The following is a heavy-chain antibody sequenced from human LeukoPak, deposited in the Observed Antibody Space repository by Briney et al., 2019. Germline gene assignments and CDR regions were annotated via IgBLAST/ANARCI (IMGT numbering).Heavy chain of an antibody. Sequence: GGSLRHSCAASGFTFSSYAMSWVRQAPGKGLEWVSAISGSGGSTYYADSVKGRFTISRDNSKNTLYLQMNSLRAEDTAVYYCAKDGGDYYYDSSGYPDYWGQGTLVTVSS. J-gene: IGHJ4*02. V-gene: IGHV3-23*01. CDR1: GFTFSSYA. CDR2: ISGSGGST. D-gene: IGHD3-22*01. CDR3: AKDGGDYYYDSSGYPDY.